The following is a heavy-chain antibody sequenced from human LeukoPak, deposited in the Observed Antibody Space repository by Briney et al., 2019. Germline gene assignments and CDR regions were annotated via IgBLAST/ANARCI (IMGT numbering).Heavy chain of an antibody. CDR2: MNPKTGNT. V-gene: IGHV1-8*03. J-gene: IGHJ4*02. Sequence: GASVKVSCKASGYTFTNFDINWVRQATGQGLEWMGWMNPKTGNTGSAQKLQGRVTITGNTSISTAYMELSSLRSDDTAVYYCVTVVGGIRECSVTRCFLDFWGQGTLVTVSS. D-gene: IGHD2-2*01. CDR1: GYTFTNFD. CDR3: VTVVGGIRECSVTRCFLDF.